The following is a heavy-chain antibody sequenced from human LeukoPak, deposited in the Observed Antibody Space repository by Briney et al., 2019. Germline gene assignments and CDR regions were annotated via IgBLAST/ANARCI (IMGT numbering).Heavy chain of an antibody. Sequence: PSETLSPTCTVSGGSISSSSYYWGWIRQPPGKGLEWIGSIYYSGSTYYNPSLKSRVTISVDTSKNQFSLKLSSVTAADTAVYYCASHAAAGTRWDYWGQGTLVTVSS. CDR2: IYYSGST. CDR3: ASHAAAGTRWDY. J-gene: IGHJ4*02. CDR1: GGSISSSSYY. V-gene: IGHV4-39*01. D-gene: IGHD6-13*01.